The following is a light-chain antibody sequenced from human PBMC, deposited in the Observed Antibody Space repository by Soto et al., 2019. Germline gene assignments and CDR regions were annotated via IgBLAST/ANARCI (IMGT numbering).Light chain of an antibody. V-gene: IGKV1-5*03. Sequence: DSQMTQYPSTLSASVGDRVTITCRASQSISSWLAWYQQKPGKAPKLLLSKASTLQSGVPPRFSGSGYGPEFTLTSSSLQPDDFATYYCQQDERYPMTSGGGTKVEIK. CDR1: QSISSW. J-gene: IGKJ4*01. CDR2: KAS. CDR3: QQDERYPMT.